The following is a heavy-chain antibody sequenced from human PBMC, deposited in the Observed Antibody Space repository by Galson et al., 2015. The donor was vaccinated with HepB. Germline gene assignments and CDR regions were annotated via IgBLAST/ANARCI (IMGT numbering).Heavy chain of an antibody. D-gene: IGHD6-19*01. V-gene: IGHV3-30*04. J-gene: IGHJ4*02. CDR2: ISYDGSIK. CDR3: ARDGPRRVPVSGVADY. Sequence: SLRLSCAASGFTFGSFAMHWVRQPPGKGLEWVAFISYDGSIKYSIDSVRGRFTISRDNSKKTLYLQMNTLTPEDTAVYYCARDGPRRVPVSGVADYWGRGTLVTVSS. CDR1: GFTFGSFA.